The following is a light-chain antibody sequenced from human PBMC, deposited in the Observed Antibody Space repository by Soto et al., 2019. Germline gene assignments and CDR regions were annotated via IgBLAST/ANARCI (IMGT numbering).Light chain of an antibody. CDR2: AAS. J-gene: IGKJ1*01. CDR3: QQYNDAPWT. Sequence: DSQMPQSPSSLSASVGDRVTITCRASQGISNYLAWYQQKPGKVPKLLIYAASTLQSGVTYRFSGSGSGTDVTLTISSLQPEDVATYYCQQYNDAPWTFGPGTMVEI. V-gene: IGKV1-27*01. CDR1: QGISNY.